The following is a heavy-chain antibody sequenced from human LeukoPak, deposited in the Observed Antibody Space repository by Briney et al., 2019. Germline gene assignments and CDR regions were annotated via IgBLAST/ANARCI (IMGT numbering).Heavy chain of an antibody. D-gene: IGHD1-26*01. CDR3: ARDRDVVGGTPYFDY. CDR1: GFTFSSYS. J-gene: IGHJ4*02. CDR2: ISSSSSYI. V-gene: IGHV3-21*01. Sequence: GGSLRLSCAASGFTFSSYSMNWVRQAPGKGLEWVSSISSSSSYIYYADSVKGRFTISRDNAKNSLYLQMNSLRAEDTAVYYCARDRDVVGGTPYFDYWGQGTLVTVSS.